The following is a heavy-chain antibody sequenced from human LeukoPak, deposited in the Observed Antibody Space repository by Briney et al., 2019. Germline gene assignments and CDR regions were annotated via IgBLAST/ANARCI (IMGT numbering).Heavy chain of an antibody. CDR3: AKVGRGVLAVAGYFQH. J-gene: IGHJ1*01. CDR1: GFTFSSYG. CDR2: IWYDGNNK. D-gene: IGHD6-19*01. V-gene: IGHV3-33*06. Sequence: GGSLRLSCAASGFTFSSYGMHWVRQAPGKGLEWVAVIWYDGNNKYYSDSVKGRFTISRDNSKNTLYLQMNSLRAEDTAVYYCAKVGRGVLAVAGYFQHWGQGTLVTVSS.